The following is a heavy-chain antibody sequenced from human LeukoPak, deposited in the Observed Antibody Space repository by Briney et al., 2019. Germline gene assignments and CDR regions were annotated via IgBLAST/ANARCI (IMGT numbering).Heavy chain of an antibody. CDR1: GGSISSGGYS. CDR2: IYYSGST. D-gene: IGHD3-3*01. V-gene: IGHV4-30-4*07. CDR3: ARERGRPIFGVVKHWFDP. Sequence: PSETLSLTCAVSGGSISSGGYSWSWIRQPPGKGLEWIGHIYYSGSTNYNPSLKSRVTISLDTSKNLFSLKLSSVTAADTAVYYCARERGRPIFGVVKHWFDPWGQGNLVTVSS. J-gene: IGHJ5*02.